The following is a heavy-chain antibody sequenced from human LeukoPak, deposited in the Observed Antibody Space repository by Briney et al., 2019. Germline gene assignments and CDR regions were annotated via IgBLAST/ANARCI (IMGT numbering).Heavy chain of an antibody. V-gene: IGHV1-18*01. CDR2: ISAYNGNT. J-gene: IGHJ5*02. CDR3: ARAKFPYYYGSGSYYNGGNWFDP. CDR1: GYTFTSYG. D-gene: IGHD3-10*01. Sequence: GASVKVSCKASGYTFTSYGISWVRQAPGQGLEWMGWISAYNGNTNYAQKLQGRVTMTTDTSTSTAYMELRSLRSDDTAVYYCARAKFPYYYGSGSYYNGGNWFDPWGQGTLVTVSS.